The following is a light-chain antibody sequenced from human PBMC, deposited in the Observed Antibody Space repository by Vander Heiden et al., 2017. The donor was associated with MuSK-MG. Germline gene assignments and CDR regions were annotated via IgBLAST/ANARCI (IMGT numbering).Light chain of an antibody. CDR1: ALPKEY. V-gene: IGLV3-10*01. CDR3: YSTDTSGNQYG. CDR2: QDT. J-gene: IGLJ1*01. Sequence: SYELTQPPSVSVSPGQTARITCSGDALPKEYAYWYQQKSGQAPVLVIYQDTKRPSEIPERFSGSSSGTLATLNISGAQVEDEADYYCYSTDTSGNQYGFGTGTKVTVL.